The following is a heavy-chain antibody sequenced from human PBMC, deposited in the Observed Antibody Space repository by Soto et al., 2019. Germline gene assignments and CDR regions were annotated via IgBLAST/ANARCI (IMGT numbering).Heavy chain of an antibody. D-gene: IGHD6-19*01. V-gene: IGHV4-4*02. CDR1: GGSISSSNW. CDR2: IYHSGST. CDR3: ARGGSGWYNWFDP. Sequence: QVQLQESGPGLVKPSGTLSLTCAVSGGSISSSNWWSWVRQPPGKGLEWIGEIYHSGSTHYNPSLKSRVTMSVDKSKNQFYLKLRSVTAAGAAVYYCARGGSGWYNWFDPWGQGTLVTVSS. J-gene: IGHJ5*02.